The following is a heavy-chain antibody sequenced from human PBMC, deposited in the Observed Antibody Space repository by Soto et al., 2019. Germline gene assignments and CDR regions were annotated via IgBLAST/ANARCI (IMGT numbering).Heavy chain of an antibody. CDR1: GGSISSGGYY. CDR2: IYYSGST. CDR3: ARSGGGYDENYFDY. V-gene: IGHV4-31*03. Sequence: QVQLQESGPGLVKPSQTLSLTCTVSGGSISSGGYYWSWIRQHPGKGLEWIGYIYYSGSTYYNPSLKRRVTISVDTSKNQFSLKLSSVTAADTAVYYCARSGGGYDENYFDYWGQGTLVTVSS. J-gene: IGHJ4*02. D-gene: IGHD5-12*01.